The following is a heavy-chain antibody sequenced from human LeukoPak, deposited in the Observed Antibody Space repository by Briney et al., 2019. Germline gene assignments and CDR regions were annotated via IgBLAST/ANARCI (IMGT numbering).Heavy chain of an antibody. CDR2: IKCDGSEK. CDR3: VRGEAITMIVVVITINY. Sequence: GGSLRLPCAASGFTFGSSWMHWVCQAPEKGLEWVADIKCDGSEKYYVDSVKGRLTISRDNAKNSIYLQVNGLRAEDMTVYYCVRGEAITMIVVVITINYWGQGTLVTVSS. J-gene: IGHJ4*02. D-gene: IGHD3-22*01. CDR1: GFTFGSSW. V-gene: IGHV3-52*01.